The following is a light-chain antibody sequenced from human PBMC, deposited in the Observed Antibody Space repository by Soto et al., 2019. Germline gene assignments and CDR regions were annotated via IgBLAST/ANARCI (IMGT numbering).Light chain of an antibody. J-gene: IGLJ1*01. CDR3: LSYDSSLSAFYV. Sequence: QAVVTQPPSVSGAPGQRVTISCTGSSSNIGAGYDVHWYQQLPGTAPKLLIYGNSNRPSGVPDRFSGSKSGTSASLAITGLQAEDEADYYCLSYDSSLSAFYVFGTGTKVTVL. CDR1: SSNIGAGYD. V-gene: IGLV1-40*01. CDR2: GNS.